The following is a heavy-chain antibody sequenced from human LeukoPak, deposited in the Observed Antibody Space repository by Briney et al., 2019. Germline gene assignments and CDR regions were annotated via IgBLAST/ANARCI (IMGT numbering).Heavy chain of an antibody. V-gene: IGHV1-2*06. Sequence: GASVKVSCKASGYTFTSYGISWVRQAPGQGLEWMGRINPNSGGTNYAQKFQGRVTMTRDTSISTAYMELSRLRSDDTAVYYCATTEQTYNWFDPSGHGTLVTVSS. CDR3: ATTEQTYNWFDP. D-gene: IGHD1-26*01. CDR2: INPNSGGT. CDR1: GYTFTSYG. J-gene: IGHJ5*02.